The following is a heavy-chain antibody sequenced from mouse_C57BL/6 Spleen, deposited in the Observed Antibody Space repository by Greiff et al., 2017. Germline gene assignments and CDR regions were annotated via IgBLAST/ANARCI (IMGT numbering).Heavy chain of an antibody. J-gene: IGHJ4*01. CDR2: ISSGGSYT. V-gene: IGHV5-6*02. D-gene: IGHD1-1*01. CDR1: GFTFSSYG. Sequence: EVMLVESGGDLVKPGGSLKLSCAASGFTFSSYGMSWVRQTPDKRLEWVATISSGGSYTYYPDSVKGRFTISGDNAKNTLYLQMSSLKSEDTAMYYCARGTTVVAKDMDYWGQGTSVTVSS. CDR3: ARGTTVVAKDMDY.